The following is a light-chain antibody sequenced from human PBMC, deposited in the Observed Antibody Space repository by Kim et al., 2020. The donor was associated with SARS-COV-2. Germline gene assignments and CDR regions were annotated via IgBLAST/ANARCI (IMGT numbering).Light chain of an antibody. Sequence: PQQAVTISGPGSSSNFVSDYVSWYQQLPGTAPQLLIYRKNQRPSGVPDGFSGSKSGTSASLAIRGLRAEDEADYYCATWDDSHVVFGGGTQLTVL. J-gene: IGLJ2*01. V-gene: IGLV1-47*01. CDR3: ATWDDSHVV. CDR1: SSNFVSDY. CDR2: RKN.